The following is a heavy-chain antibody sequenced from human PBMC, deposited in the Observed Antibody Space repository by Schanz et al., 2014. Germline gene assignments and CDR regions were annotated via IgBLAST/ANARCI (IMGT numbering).Heavy chain of an antibody. CDR3: ARYRGYCSGGSCLTFDY. J-gene: IGHJ4*02. D-gene: IGHD2-15*01. Sequence: EVQLLESGGGLVQPGGSLRLSCAASGFTFSSYAMSWVRQAPGKGLEWVSGISGSGGSTYYADSVKGRFTISRDNAKNTLYLQMNSLRAEDTAVYYCARYRGYCSGGSCLTFDYWGQGTLVTVSS. CDR2: ISGSGGST. V-gene: IGHV3-23*01. CDR1: GFTFSSYA.